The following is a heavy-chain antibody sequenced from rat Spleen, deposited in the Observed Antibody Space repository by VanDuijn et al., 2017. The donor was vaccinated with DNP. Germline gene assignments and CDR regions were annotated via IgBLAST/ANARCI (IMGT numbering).Heavy chain of an antibody. CDR3: ARWPGYNPPYAMDA. D-gene: IGHD1-4*01. J-gene: IGHJ4*01. V-gene: IGHV3-1*01. CDR2: ISYSGTT. Sequence: EVQLQESGPGPVKPSQSLSLTCSVTGYSITSSYRWNWIRKFPGNKMEWIGHISYSGTTSYHPSLKSRISITRDTSKNQFFLQVNSVTTEDTATYYCARWPGYNPPYAMDAWGQGTSVTVSS. CDR1: GYSITSSY.